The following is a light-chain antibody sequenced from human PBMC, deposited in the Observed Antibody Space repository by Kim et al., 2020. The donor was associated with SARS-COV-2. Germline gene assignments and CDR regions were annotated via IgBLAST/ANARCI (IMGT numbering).Light chain of an antibody. CDR2: KVS. Sequence: PATISVGTSHSLVYSDVTTFLNLFQQRPGQSPRGLIQKVSNRDYGVPDRFSASGSGTDFTLKISRVEAEDVVLYYCMQDTHGPRTFGQVTTVDIK. J-gene: IGKJ1*01. CDR3: MQDTHGPRT. CDR1: HSLVYSDVTTF. V-gene: IGKV2-30*01.